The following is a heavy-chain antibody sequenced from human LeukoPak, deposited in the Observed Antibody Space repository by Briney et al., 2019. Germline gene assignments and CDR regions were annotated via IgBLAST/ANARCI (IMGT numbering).Heavy chain of an antibody. Sequence: GASVKVSYKASGYTFTGCYMHWVRQAPGQGLEWMGWINPNSGGTNYAQEFQGRVTMTRDTSISTAYMELSRLRSDDSAVYYCASKGGGVAAAIDAFDIWGQGTMVPVSS. CDR1: GYTFTGCY. V-gene: IGHV1-2*02. CDR2: INPNSGGT. D-gene: IGHD2-2*01. J-gene: IGHJ3*02. CDR3: ASKGGGVAAAIDAFDI.